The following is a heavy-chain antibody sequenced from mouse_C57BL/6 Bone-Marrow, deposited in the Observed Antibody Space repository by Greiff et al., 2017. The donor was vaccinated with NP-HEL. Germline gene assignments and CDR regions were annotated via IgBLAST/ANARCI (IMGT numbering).Heavy chain of an antibody. Sequence: VQLQQSGAELVRPGASVKLSCTASGFNIKDDYMHWVKQRPEQGLEWIGWIDPENGDTEYASKFQGKATIPADTSSNTAYLQLSSLTSEDTAVYYCTGNSPYFDYWGQGTTLTVSS. D-gene: IGHD2-1*01. CDR3: TGNSPYFDY. V-gene: IGHV14-4*01. J-gene: IGHJ2*01. CDR2: IDPENGDT. CDR1: GFNIKDDY.